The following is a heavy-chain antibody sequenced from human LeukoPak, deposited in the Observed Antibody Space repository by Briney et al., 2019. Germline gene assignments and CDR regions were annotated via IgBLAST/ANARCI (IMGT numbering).Heavy chain of an antibody. CDR3: AREGDYYDSSGYPGDY. V-gene: IGHV1-46*01. D-gene: IGHD3-22*01. CDR1: GYTFTTYY. J-gene: IGHJ4*02. CDR2: INPSGGST. Sequence: ASVKVSCKASGYTFTTYYMHWLRQAPGQGPEWMGIINPSGGSTSYAQKFQGRVTMTRDMSTSTVYMELSSLRSEDTAVYYCAREGDYYDSSGYPGDYWGQGTLVTVSS.